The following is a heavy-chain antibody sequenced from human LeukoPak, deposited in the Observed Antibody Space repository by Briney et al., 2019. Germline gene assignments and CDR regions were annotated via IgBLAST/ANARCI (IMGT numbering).Heavy chain of an antibody. V-gene: IGHV4-39*07. CDR2: IYYSGST. CDR1: GGSISSSSYY. CDR3: AAVAGRYYYYYGMDV. D-gene: IGHD6-19*01. Sequence: SETLSLTCTASGGSISSSSYYWGWIRQPPGKRLEWIGSIYYSGSTYYNPSLKSRVTISVDTSKNQFSLKLSSVTAADTAVYYCAAVAGRYYYYYGMDVWGQGTTVTVSS. J-gene: IGHJ6*02.